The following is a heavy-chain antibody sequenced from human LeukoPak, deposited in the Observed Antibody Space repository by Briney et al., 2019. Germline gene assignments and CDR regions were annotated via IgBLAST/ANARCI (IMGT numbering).Heavy chain of an antibody. D-gene: IGHD4-17*01. V-gene: IGHV3-23*01. CDR1: GFTFSGCA. CDR2: VSGSGATT. Sequence: GSLRLSCAASGFTFSGCAMNWVRQAPGKGLEWVSSVSGSGATTYDADSVKGRFTISRDNSKNTLYLQMNSLRAEDTAIYYCAKDRYGDYSFDSWGQGTLVTVSS. J-gene: IGHJ4*02. CDR3: AKDRYGDYSFDS.